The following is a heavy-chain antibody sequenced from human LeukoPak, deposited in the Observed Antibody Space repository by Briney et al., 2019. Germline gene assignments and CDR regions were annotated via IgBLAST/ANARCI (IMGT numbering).Heavy chain of an antibody. J-gene: IGHJ6*02. CDR3: ARELFVDIVATIRYGMDV. V-gene: IGHV3-33*01. CDR2: IWYDGSNK. D-gene: IGHD5-12*01. Sequence: GGSLRLSCAASGFTFSSYGMHWVRQAPGKGLEWVAVIWYDGSNKYYADSVKGRFTISRDNSKNTLYLQMNSLRAEDTAVYYCARELFVDIVATIRYGMDVWGQGTTVTVSS. CDR1: GFTFSSYG.